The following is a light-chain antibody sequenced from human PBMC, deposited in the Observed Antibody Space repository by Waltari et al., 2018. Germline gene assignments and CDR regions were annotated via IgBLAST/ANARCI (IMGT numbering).Light chain of an antibody. CDR2: RDN. V-gene: IGLV1-47*01. J-gene: IGLJ3*02. CDR3: AACDHSLSGRV. CDR1: SSYI. Sequence: QSVLIQPPSASGTPGQRVTISCSGSSSYIYWYQQPPGTAPKPLIYRDNQRPSGVPDRFSGSKSGTSASLAISGLRSEDEADYYCAACDHSLSGRVFGGGTKLTVL.